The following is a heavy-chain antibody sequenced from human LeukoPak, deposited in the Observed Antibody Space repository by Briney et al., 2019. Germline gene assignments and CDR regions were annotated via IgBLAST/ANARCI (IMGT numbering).Heavy chain of an antibody. V-gene: IGHV1-46*01. Sequence: ASVKVSCKASGYTFTSYYMHWVRQAPGQGLEWMGIINPSGGSTSYAQKFQGRVTMTRDMSTSTVYMELSSLRSEDTAVYYCARDHYYDILTGSANDAFDIWGQGTMVTVSS. CDR1: GYTFTSYY. D-gene: IGHD3-9*01. CDR3: ARDHYYDILTGSANDAFDI. J-gene: IGHJ3*02. CDR2: INPSGGST.